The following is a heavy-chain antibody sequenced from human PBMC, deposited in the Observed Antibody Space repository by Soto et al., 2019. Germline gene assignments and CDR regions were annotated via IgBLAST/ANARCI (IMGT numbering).Heavy chain of an antibody. Sequence: QVQLQESGPGLVKPSETLSLTCGVSPGSFSSNNWWTWVRQPPGQGLEWIGEIYRTGSTNYNTSRKSRLTISLDMSENQFSLRLTSLTAADTAMYFCASRDPGTGIDSWGQGTLVTVSS. J-gene: IGHJ5*01. CDR3: ASRDPGTGIDS. V-gene: IGHV4-4*02. D-gene: IGHD1-1*01. CDR2: IYRTGST. CDR1: PGSFSSNNW.